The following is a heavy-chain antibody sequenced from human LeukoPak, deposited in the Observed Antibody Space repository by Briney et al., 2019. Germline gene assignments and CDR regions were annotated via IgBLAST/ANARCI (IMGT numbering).Heavy chain of an antibody. Sequence: ASVKVSCKASGGTFSSYAISWVRQAPGQGLEWMGGIIPIFGTANYAQKFQGRVTITADKSTSTAYMELSSLRSEDTAVYYCASGSRGWSPLDYWGQGTLVTVSS. CDR3: ASGSRGWSPLDY. CDR1: GGTFSSYA. D-gene: IGHD6-19*01. V-gene: IGHV1-69*06. CDR2: IIPIFGTA. J-gene: IGHJ4*02.